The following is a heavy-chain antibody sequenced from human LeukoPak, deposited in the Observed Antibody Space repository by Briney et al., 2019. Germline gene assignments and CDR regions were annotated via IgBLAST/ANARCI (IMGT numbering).Heavy chain of an antibody. CDR1: GFTVSSNY. D-gene: IGHD5-18*01. Sequence: RGSLRLSCAASGFTVSSNYMSWVRQDPGKGLEWVSVIYSGGSTYYADSVKGRFTISRDNSKNTLYLQMNSLRAEDTAVYYCARSRIQLWLRASDDAFDIWGQGTMVTVSS. CDR3: ARSRIQLWLRASDDAFDI. CDR2: IYSGGST. J-gene: IGHJ3*02. V-gene: IGHV3-53*01.